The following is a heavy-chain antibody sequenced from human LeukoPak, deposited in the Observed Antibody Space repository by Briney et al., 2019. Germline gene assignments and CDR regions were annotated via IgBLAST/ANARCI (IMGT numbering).Heavy chain of an antibody. CDR1: GYTFTSYG. Sequence: ASVKVSCKASGYTFTSYGISWVRQAPGQGLEWMGWISAYNGNTNYAQKLQGRVTMTTDTSTSTAYMELRSLRSDDTAVYYCARYRYYYDSSGYRYYYYGMDVRGQGTTVTVSS. D-gene: IGHD3-22*01. CDR2: ISAYNGNT. CDR3: ARYRYYYDSSGYRYYYYGMDV. J-gene: IGHJ6*02. V-gene: IGHV1-18*01.